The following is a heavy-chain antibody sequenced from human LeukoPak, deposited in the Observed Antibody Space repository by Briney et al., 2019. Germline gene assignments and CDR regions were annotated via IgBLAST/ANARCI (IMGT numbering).Heavy chain of an antibody. CDR2: ISGSGGST. CDR3: AKRFGGYYFDY. J-gene: IGHJ4*02. D-gene: IGHD3-16*01. CDR1: GVIFSTYA. V-gene: IGHV3-23*01. Sequence: GGSLRLSCAASGVIFSTYAMSWVRQAPGKGLEWVSAISGSGGSTYYADSVKGRFTISRDNSKNTLYLQMNSLRAEDTAVYYCAKRFGGYYFDYWGQGTLVTVSS.